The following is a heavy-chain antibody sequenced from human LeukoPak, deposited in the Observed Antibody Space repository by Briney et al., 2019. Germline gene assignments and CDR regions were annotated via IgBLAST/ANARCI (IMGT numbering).Heavy chain of an antibody. J-gene: IGHJ6*03. CDR3: ARDYMTTEYYYYMDV. CDR1: GGSISSYY. D-gene: IGHD4-11*01. CDR2: IYTSGST. Sequence: SETLSLTCTVSGGSISSYYWSWIRQPAGKGVEWIGRIYTSGSTNYNPSLKSRVTMSVDTSKNQFSLKLSSVTAADTAVYYCARDYMTTEYYYYMDVWGKGTTVTVSS. V-gene: IGHV4-4*07.